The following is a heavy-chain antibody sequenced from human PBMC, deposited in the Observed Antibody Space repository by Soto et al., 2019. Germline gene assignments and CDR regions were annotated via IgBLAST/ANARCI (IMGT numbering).Heavy chain of an antibody. V-gene: IGHV3-48*01. J-gene: IGHJ5*02. CDR3: ARHTERIAEIGWFDP. CDR1: GFTFSSYS. Sequence: EVQLVESGGGLVQPGGSLRLSCAASGFTFSSYSMNWVRQAPGKGLEWVSYISSSSSTIYYADSVKGRFTISRDNAMNSLYLQMNSLRAEDTAVYYCARHTERIAEIGWFDPWGQGTLVTVSS. D-gene: IGHD6-13*01. CDR2: ISSSSSTI.